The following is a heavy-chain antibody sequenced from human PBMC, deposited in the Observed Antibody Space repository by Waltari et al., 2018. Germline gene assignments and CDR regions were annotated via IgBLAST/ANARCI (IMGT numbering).Heavy chain of an antibody. CDR2: IIPIFGTA. CDR1: GGTFSSYA. D-gene: IGHD3-22*01. V-gene: IGHV1-69*14. Sequence: QVQLVQSGAEVKKPGSSVKVSCKASGGTFSSYAISWVRPAPGPGLEWMGGIIPIFGTANYAQKFQGRVTITADKSTSTAYMELSSLRSEDTAVYYCARGPRSYYYDSSGYDAFDIWGQGTMVTVSS. CDR3: ARGPRSYYYDSSGYDAFDI. J-gene: IGHJ3*02.